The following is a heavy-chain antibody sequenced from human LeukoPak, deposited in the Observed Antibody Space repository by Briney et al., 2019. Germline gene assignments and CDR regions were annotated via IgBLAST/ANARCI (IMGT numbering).Heavy chain of an antibody. Sequence: GGSLRLSCAASGLTFSSHGLSWVRQAPGMGREWVSSISTSGGSTYYADSVKGRFTISRDNTKNTLYLHMNSLRAEDTALYYCANTRILGAMILGEFWGQGTLVTVSS. D-gene: IGHD1-26*01. J-gene: IGHJ4*02. CDR2: ISTSGGST. CDR3: ANTRILGAMILGEF. V-gene: IGHV3-23*01. CDR1: GLTFSSHG.